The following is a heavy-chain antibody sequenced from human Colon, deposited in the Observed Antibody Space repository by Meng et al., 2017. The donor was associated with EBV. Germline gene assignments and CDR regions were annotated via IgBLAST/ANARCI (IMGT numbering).Heavy chain of an antibody. Sequence: QGQLQQWGAGLLKPSETLSLTLGCSGVSLSGYYWSWIRHFPGRTLEFIGDINHSGSANYNPSLRSRVTISVDTSKNQIFLNLHSVTAADTAVYHCARTFGYCSNNNCPRTLGYWGQGTLVTVSS. CDR3: ARTFGYCSNNNCPRTLGY. V-gene: IGHV4-34*02. D-gene: IGHD2-2*03. J-gene: IGHJ4*02. CDR1: GVSLSGYY. CDR2: INHSGSA.